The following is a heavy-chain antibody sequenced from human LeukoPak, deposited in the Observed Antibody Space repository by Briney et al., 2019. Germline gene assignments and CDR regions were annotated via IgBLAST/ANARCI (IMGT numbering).Heavy chain of an antibody. CDR3: AKIKHRIAAAGAYFDY. CDR1: GFTFSSYA. Sequence: EGSLGLSCAASGFTFSSYAMSWVRQAPGKGLEWVSAISGGGGSTYYAESVKGRFTISRDNSKYTLYLQMNSLRAEDTAVYYCAKIKHRIAAAGAYFDYWGQGTLVTVSS. V-gene: IGHV3-23*01. CDR2: ISGGGGST. D-gene: IGHD6-13*01. J-gene: IGHJ4*02.